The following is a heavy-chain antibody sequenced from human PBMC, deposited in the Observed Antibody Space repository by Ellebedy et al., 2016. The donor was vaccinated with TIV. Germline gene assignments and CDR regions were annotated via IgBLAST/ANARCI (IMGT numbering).Heavy chain of an antibody. CDR1: GGSISSSSYY. Sequence: SETLSLXCTVSGGSISSSSYYWGWIRQPPGKGLEWIGEIDHGGIASYHPSLQSRVTMSVDTSKNQFSLKLHSVTAADTAVYYCARGRRYHDSSAYYVDSWGQGTLVTVSS. J-gene: IGHJ5*01. CDR3: ARGRRYHDSSAYYVDS. CDR2: IDHGGIA. D-gene: IGHD3-22*01. V-gene: IGHV4-39*07.